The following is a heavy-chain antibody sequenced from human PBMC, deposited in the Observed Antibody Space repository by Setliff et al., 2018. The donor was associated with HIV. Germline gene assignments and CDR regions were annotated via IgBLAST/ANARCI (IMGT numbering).Heavy chain of an antibody. V-gene: IGHV3-23*01. CDR2: ISGSGGFDTT. D-gene: IGHD3-10*01. CDR1: GFNFSPSI. J-gene: IGHJ4*02. Sequence: GSLRLSCVTSGFNFSPSIMTWVRQAPGKGLEWVSTISGSGGFDTTSYADSVKGRFTISRDNSKNTLFLQMDSLTAEDTAVYYCASNWRFGELSHWGQGTLVTV. CDR3: ASNWRFGELSH.